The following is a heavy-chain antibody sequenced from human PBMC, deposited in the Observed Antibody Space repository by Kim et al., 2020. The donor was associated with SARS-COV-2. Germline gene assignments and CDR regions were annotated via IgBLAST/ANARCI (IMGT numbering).Heavy chain of an antibody. CDR1: GGSISSGGYY. D-gene: IGHD1-7*01. V-gene: IGHV4-31*03. J-gene: IGHJ3*02. Sequence: PSETLSLTCTVSGGSISSGGYYWSWIRQHPGKGLEWIGYIYYSGSTYYNPSLKSRVTISVDTSKNQFSLKLSSVTAADTAVYYCARDTAGTTYDAFDIWGQGTMVTVSS. CDR2: IYYSGST. CDR3: ARDTAGTTYDAFDI.